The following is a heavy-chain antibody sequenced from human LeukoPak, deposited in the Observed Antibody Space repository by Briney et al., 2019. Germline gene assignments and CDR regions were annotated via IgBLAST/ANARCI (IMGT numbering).Heavy chain of an antibody. CDR3: ARVGLGVGATTFYMDV. CDR2: IIPIFGTA. D-gene: IGHD1-26*01. CDR1: GYTFTSYG. V-gene: IGHV1-69*13. Sequence: SVKVSCKASGYTFTSYGISWVRQAPGQGLEWMGGIIPIFGTANYAQKFQGRVTITADESTSTAYMELSSLRSEDTAVYYCARVGLGVGATTFYMDVWGKGTTVTVSS. J-gene: IGHJ6*03.